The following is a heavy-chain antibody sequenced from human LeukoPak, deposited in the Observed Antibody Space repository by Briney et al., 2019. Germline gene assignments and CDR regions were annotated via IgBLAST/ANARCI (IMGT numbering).Heavy chain of an antibody. D-gene: IGHD3-22*01. J-gene: IGHJ4*02. CDR1: GGSISSSSYY. V-gene: IGHV4-39*07. Sequence: PSETLSLTCTVSGGSISSSSYYWGWIRQPPGKGLEWIGSIYYSGSTYYNPSLKSRVTISVDTSKNQFSLKLSSVTAADTAVYYCASQSRNNYDSSGYTLDYWGQGTLVTVSS. CDR3: ASQSRNNYDSSGYTLDY. CDR2: IYYSGST.